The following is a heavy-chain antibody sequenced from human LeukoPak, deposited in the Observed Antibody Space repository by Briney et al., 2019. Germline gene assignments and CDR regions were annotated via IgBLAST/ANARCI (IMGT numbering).Heavy chain of an antibody. CDR2: INPNSGGT. J-gene: IGHJ3*02. Sequence: ASVKVSCKASGYTFTGYYMHWVRQAPGQGLEWMGWINPNSGGTNYAQKFQGRVTMTRDTSISTAYMELSSLRSEDTAVYYCARVMTTVVPPGAFDIWGQGTMVTVSS. D-gene: IGHD4-23*01. CDR3: ARVMTTVVPPGAFDI. CDR1: GYTFTGYY. V-gene: IGHV1-2*02.